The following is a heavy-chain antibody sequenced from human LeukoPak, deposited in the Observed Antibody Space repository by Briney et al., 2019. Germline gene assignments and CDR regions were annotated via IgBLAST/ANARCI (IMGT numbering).Heavy chain of an antibody. CDR2: ISAYNGNT. CDR1: GYTFTSYG. V-gene: IGHV1-18*01. CDR3: ARAARAYSGGDCYFSLGWFDP. J-gene: IGHJ5*02. Sequence: ASVKVSCKASGYTFTSYGISWVRQAPGQGLEWMGWISAYNGNTNYAQKLQGRVTMTTDTSTSTAYMELRSLRSDDTAVYYCARAARAYSGGDCYFSLGWFDPWGQGTLVTVSS. D-gene: IGHD2-21*02.